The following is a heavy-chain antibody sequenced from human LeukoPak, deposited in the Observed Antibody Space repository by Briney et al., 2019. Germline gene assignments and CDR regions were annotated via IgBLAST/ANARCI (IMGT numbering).Heavy chain of an antibody. V-gene: IGHV6-1*01. D-gene: IGHD6-6*01. CDR1: GDSVSSNSAA. J-gene: IGHJ6*03. CDR2: TYYRSKWYN. Sequence: SQTLSLTCAISGDSVSSNSAAWNWIRQSPSRGLEWLGRTYYRSKWYNDYAVSVKSRITINPDTSKNQFSLQLSSVTAADTAVYYCARDQGTIAARLNYYYYMDVWGKGTTVTVSS. CDR3: ARDQGTIAARLNYYYYMDV.